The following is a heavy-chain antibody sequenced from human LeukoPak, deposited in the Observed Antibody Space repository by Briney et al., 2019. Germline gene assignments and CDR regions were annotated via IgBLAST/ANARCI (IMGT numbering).Heavy chain of an antibody. J-gene: IGHJ4*02. Sequence: GGSLSLSCAASGNYWMHWVRQVPGKGLVWVSHINSDGSWTSYADSVKGRFTISKDSAKNTVYLQMNSLRAEDTAVYYCVSFYETYWGRGTLVTVSS. CDR3: VSFYETY. CDR1: GNYW. V-gene: IGHV3-74*01. CDR2: INSDGSWT. D-gene: IGHD2/OR15-2a*01.